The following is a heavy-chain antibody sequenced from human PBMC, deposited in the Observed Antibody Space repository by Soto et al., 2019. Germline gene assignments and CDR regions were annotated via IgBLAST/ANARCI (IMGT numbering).Heavy chain of an antibody. CDR2: INTDGSIT. J-gene: IGHJ4*02. D-gene: IGHD2-8*01. CDR1: GLIFSNYK. CDR3: ARDTNGLHY. Sequence: GGSLRLSCAASGLIFSNYKMHWVRQAPGKGQVWVSRINTDGSITDYADSVKGRFTVSRDNAKNTMYLQMNSLTADVTAVYYCARDTNGLHYWGQGTLVTVSS. V-gene: IGHV3-74*01.